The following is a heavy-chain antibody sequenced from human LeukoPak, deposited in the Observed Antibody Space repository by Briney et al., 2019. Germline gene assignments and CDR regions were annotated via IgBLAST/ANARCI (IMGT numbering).Heavy chain of an antibody. Sequence: ASVKVSCKASGGTFSSYAISWVRQTPGQGLEWMGGIIPIFGTANYAQKFQGRVTMTTDASTSTAYMELRSLTSDDTAVYYCARERYASSSSDYWGQGTLVTVSS. J-gene: IGHJ4*02. D-gene: IGHD6-6*01. CDR2: IIPIFGTA. CDR3: ARERYASSSSDY. CDR1: GGTFSSYA. V-gene: IGHV1-69*05.